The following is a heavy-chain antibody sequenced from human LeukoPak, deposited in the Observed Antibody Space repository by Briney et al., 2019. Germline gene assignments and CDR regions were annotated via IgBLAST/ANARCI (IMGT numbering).Heavy chain of an antibody. J-gene: IGHJ4*02. Sequence: GGSLRLSCAASGFTFSSYGMHWVRQAPGEGLEWVAVISGDGSNKFYAESVKGRFTISRDNFQNTLYLQMNSLRAEDTAVYYCAKDIVATAETYYFDDWGQGTLVTVSS. V-gene: IGHV3-30*18. CDR3: AKDIVATAETYYFDD. CDR1: GFTFSSYG. D-gene: IGHD2-2*01. CDR2: ISGDGSNK.